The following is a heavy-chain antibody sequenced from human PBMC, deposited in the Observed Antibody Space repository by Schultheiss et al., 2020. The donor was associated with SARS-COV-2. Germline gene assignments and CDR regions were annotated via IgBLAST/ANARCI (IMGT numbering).Heavy chain of an antibody. Sequence: SETLSLTCAVSGYSISSGYYWGWIRQPPGKGLEWIGYIYYSGSTNYNPSLKSRVTISVDTSKNQFSLKLSSVTAADTAVYYCARQGYYGSGIVSNFDYWGQGTLVTVSS. CDR3: ARQGYYGSGIVSNFDY. CDR2: IYYSGST. D-gene: IGHD3-10*01. V-gene: IGHV4-38-2*01. CDR1: GYSISSGYY. J-gene: IGHJ4*02.